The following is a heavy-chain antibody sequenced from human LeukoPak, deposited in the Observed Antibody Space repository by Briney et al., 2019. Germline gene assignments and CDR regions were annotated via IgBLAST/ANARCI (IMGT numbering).Heavy chain of an antibody. J-gene: IGHJ3*02. V-gene: IGHV4-59*08. CDR2: IFYSGST. CDR1: GVSIRSSY. D-gene: IGHD4-17*01. CDR3: ARHFYGDFGSGVFDI. Sequence: SETLSLTCTVSGVSIRSSYWSWVRQPPGKRLEWIGYIFYSGSTTYNPSLSGRVTMSLDTSDNQFSLKLGSVTAADTAVYYCARHFYGDFGSGVFDIWGQGTMVTVSP.